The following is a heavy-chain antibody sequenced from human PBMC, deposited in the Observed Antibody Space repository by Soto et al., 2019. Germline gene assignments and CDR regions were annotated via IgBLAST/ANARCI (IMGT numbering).Heavy chain of an antibody. V-gene: IGHV1-69*01. D-gene: IGHD2-15*01. Sequence: QVQLVQSGAEVKKPGSSVKVSCKAPGGTFSSYAISWVRQAPGQGLEWMGGIIPIFGTAKYAQKFQGRVTINADDSTSKGYTELSSLRSEDTAVYYCARSQGGSSSLDIYYYYYYGMDVWGQGTTVTVSS. J-gene: IGHJ6*02. CDR1: GGTFSSYA. CDR3: ARSQGGSSSLDIYYYYYYGMDV. CDR2: IIPIFGTA.